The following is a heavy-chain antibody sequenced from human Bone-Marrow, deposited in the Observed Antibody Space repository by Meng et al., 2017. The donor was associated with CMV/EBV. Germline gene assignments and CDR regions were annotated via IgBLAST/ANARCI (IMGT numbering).Heavy chain of an antibody. D-gene: IGHD2-15*01. CDR1: GFTFSSYG. CDR3: AKEVQTIRITPQNNYFDY. V-gene: IGHV3-30*02. Sequence: GGSLRLSCAASGFTFSSYGMHWVRQAPGKGLEWVAFIRYDGSNKYYADSVKGRFTISRDNSKNTLYLQMNSLRAEDTAVYYCAKEVQTIRITPQNNYFDYWGQGTLATVSS. J-gene: IGHJ4*02. CDR2: IRYDGSNK.